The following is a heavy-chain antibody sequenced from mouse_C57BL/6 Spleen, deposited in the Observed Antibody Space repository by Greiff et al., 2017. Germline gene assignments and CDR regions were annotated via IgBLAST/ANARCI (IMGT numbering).Heavy chain of an antibody. J-gene: IGHJ2*01. D-gene: IGHD1-1*01. CDR3: ARVTTVDY. CDR2: IHPSRGST. Sequence: QVQLQQPGAELVKPGASVKLSCKASGYTFTSYWMHWVKQRPGQGLEWIGLIHPSRGSTNYNEKFKSNATLTVDKSSSTAYMQLSRLTSEDSAVYYCARVTTVDYWGQGTTLTVSS. CDR1: GYTFTSYW. V-gene: IGHV1-64*01.